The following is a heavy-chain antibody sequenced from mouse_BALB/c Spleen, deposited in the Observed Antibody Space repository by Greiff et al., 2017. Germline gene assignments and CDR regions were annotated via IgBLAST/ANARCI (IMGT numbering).Heavy chain of an antibody. CDR2: INPDSSTI. Sequence: EVKLVESGGGLVQPGGSLKLSCAASGFAFSSYWMRWVRQAPGKGLEWIGEINPDSSTINYTPSLKDKFTISRDNAKNTLYMQMSKVRSEDTALYYCARYYSNYIDYWGQGTTLTVSS. D-gene: IGHD2-5*01. J-gene: IGHJ2*01. CDR3: ARYYSNYIDY. V-gene: IGHV4-1*02. CDR1: GFAFSSYW.